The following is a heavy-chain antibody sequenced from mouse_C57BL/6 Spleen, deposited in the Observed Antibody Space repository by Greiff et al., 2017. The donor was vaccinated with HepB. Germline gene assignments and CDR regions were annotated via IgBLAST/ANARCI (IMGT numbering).Heavy chain of an antibody. CDR2: IDPSDSYT. J-gene: IGHJ4*01. CDR1: GYTFTSYW. D-gene: IGHD5-1*01. V-gene: IGHV1-69*01. Sequence: QVQLQQPGAELVMPGASVKLSCKASGYTFTSYWMHWVKQRPGQGLEWIGEIDPSDSYTNYNQKFKGKSTLTVDKSSSTAYMQLSSLTSEDSAVYYCARGEYLYAMDYWGQGTSVTVSS. CDR3: ARGEYLYAMDY.